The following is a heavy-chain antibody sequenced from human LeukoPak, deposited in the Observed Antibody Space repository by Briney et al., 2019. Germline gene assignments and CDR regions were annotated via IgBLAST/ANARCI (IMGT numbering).Heavy chain of an antibody. J-gene: IGHJ5*02. CDR1: GYTFTGYY. CDR3: ARGLPAGRAYCGGDCYLPFDP. D-gene: IGHD2-21*02. V-gene: IGHV1-2*04. Sequence: ASVKVSCKASGYTFTGYYMHWVRQAPGQGLEWMGWLNPNSGGTNYAQKFQGWVTMTRDTSISTAYMELSRLRSDDTAVYYCARGLPAGRAYCGGDCYLPFDPWGQGTLVTVSS. CDR2: LNPNSGGT.